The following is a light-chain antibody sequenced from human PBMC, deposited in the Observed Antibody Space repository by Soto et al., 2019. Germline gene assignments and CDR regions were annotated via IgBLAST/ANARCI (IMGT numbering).Light chain of an antibody. J-gene: IGKJ4*01. CDR1: PGISSW. CDR2: KAS. Sequence: DIQMTQSPSTLSASVGDRITITCRASPGISSWLAWYQQKPGKAPKLLIYKASSLESGVPSRFSGSGSGTEFTLTISSLQPDDFATYYCQQYNSYSLTFGGGTKVEIK. V-gene: IGKV1-5*03. CDR3: QQYNSYSLT.